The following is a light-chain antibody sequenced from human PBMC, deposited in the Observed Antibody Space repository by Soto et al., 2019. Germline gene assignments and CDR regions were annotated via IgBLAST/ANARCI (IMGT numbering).Light chain of an antibody. CDR3: QQYNHYLT. V-gene: IGKV1-5*01. CDR1: QTISSW. CDR2: DAS. Sequence: DIQMTQSPSTLSGSVGDRVTITCRASQTISSWLAWYQQKPGKAPKVLIYDASSLESGVPSRFSSSGSGTEISLTISSLQPDDFATYYRQQYNHYLTFGQGTKVDIK. J-gene: IGKJ1*01.